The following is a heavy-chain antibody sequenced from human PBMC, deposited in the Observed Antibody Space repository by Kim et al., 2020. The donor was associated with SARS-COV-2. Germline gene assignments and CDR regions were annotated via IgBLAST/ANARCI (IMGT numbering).Heavy chain of an antibody. CDR3: ARGLYSRPFDP. D-gene: IGHD6-13*01. CDR2: T. Sequence: TNYNPSLKSRVTISVDTSKNQFSLKLSSVTAADTAVYYCARGLYSRPFDPWGQGTLVTVSS. V-gene: IGHV4-34*01. J-gene: IGHJ5*02.